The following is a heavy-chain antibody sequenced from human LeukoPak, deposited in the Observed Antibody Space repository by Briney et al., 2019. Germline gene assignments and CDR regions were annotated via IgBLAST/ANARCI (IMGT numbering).Heavy chain of an antibody. Sequence: PSETLSLTCAVYGGSFRGYYWSWIRQPPGKGLEWIGEINHSGSTNYNPSLKSRVTISVDTSKNQFSLKLSSVTAADTAVYYCARGDYSSSFISFDYWGQGTLVTVSS. CDR2: INHSGST. J-gene: IGHJ4*02. CDR3: ARGDYSSSFISFDY. D-gene: IGHD6-13*01. V-gene: IGHV4-34*01. CDR1: GGSFRGYY.